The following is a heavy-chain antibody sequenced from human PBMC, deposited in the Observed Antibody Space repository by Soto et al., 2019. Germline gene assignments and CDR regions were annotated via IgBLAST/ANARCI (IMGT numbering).Heavy chain of an antibody. Sequence: QVQLQQSGPGLVKPSQTLSLTCAISGDSVSSNNAAWNWIRQSPSRGLEWLGRTYYRSKWYNDCAVSVKSRLHINPDTSKNQLSLQLNSVASEDTAVYYCARGGGSYYGYLDYWGQGTLVTGSS. CDR2: TYYRSKWYN. D-gene: IGHD1-26*01. V-gene: IGHV6-1*01. J-gene: IGHJ4*02. CDR1: GDSVSSNNAA. CDR3: ARGGGSYYGYLDY.